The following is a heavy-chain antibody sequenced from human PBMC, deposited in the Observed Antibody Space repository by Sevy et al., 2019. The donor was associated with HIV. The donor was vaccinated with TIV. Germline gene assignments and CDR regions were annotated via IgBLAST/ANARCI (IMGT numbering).Heavy chain of an antibody. CDR1: GFTVSSNY. D-gene: IGHD3-22*01. CDR2: IFSGGGT. V-gene: IGHV3-53*01. CDR3: ARGATFYSDSSGRVLSVLGAFDI. Sequence: GGSLRLSCAASGFTVSSNYMSWVRQAPGKGLEWVSIIFSGGGTYYADSVQGRFTISRDNSKNMVHLQMNSLRAEDTAVFYCARGATFYSDSSGRVLSVLGAFDIWGRGTMVTVSS. J-gene: IGHJ3*02.